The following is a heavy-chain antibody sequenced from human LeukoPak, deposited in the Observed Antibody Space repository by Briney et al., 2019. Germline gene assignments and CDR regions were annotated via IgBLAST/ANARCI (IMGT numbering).Heavy chain of an antibody. V-gene: IGHV4-34*01. CDR3: AREKVAGRWLLRGAHLDY. D-gene: IGHD5-24*01. Sequence: MPSETLSLTCAVYGGSFSGYYCSWIRQPPGKGLEWIGEINHSGSTNYNPSLKSRVTISVDTSKNQFSLKLSSVTAADTAVYYCAREKVAGRWLLRGAHLDYWGQGTLVTVS. J-gene: IGHJ4*02. CDR2: INHSGST. CDR1: GGSFSGYY.